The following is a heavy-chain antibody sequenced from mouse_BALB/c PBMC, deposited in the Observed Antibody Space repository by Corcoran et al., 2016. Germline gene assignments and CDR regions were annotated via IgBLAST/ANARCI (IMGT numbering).Heavy chain of an antibody. Sequence: EVQLQQSGAEIVKPGASVKLSCTASGFNIKDTYIHWVKQRPEQGLEWIGRIDPANGNTKYDPKFQGKATITADTSSNTAYLQLSSLTSEDTAVYYCARWDWYFDVWGAGTTVTVSS. CDR1: GFNIKDTY. V-gene: IGHV14-3*02. CDR3: ARWDWYFDV. CDR2: IDPANGNT. J-gene: IGHJ1*01.